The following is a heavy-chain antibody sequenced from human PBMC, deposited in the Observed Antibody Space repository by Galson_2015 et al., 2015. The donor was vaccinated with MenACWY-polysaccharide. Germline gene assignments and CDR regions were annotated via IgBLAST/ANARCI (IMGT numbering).Heavy chain of an antibody. CDR1: GFTFSSYA. D-gene: IGHD2-2*01. CDR3: AKALGYCSSTSCCSVYYYGMDV. Sequence: SLRLSCAASGFTFSSYAMSWVRQAPGKGLEWVSAISGSGGSTYYADSVKGRFTISRDNSKNTLYLQMNSLRAEDTAVYYCAKALGYCSSTSCCSVYYYGMDVWGQGTTVTVSS. CDR2: ISGSGGST. V-gene: IGHV3-23*01. J-gene: IGHJ6*02.